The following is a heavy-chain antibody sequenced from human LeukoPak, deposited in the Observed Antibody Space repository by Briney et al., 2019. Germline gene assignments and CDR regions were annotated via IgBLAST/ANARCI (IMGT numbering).Heavy chain of an antibody. CDR2: IYYSGNT. V-gene: IGHV4-30-4*01. CDR3: ARTVGAADL. CDR1: GGSILTGDYY. J-gene: IGHJ5*02. D-gene: IGHD1-26*01. Sequence: SQTLSLTCTVSGGSILTGDYYWSWIRQPPGKGPEWIGYIYYSGNTYYNPSLKSRVTISVDTSKNQFSLKLNSVTAADTAVYYCARTVGAADLWGQGTLVTVSS.